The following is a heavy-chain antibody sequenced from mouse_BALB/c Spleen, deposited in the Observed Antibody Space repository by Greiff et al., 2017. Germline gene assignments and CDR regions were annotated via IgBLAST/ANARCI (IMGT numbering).Heavy chain of an antibody. CDR1: GFTFSSYY. CDR2: INSNGGST. Sequence: DVKLVESGGGLVKLGGSLKLSCAASGFTFSSYYMSWVRQTPEKRLELVAAINSNGGSTYYPDTVKGRFTISRDNAKNTLYLQMSSLKSEDTALYYCARGGSDRYAMDYWGQGTSVTVSS. CDR3: ARGGSDRYAMDY. D-gene: IGHD2-14*01. J-gene: IGHJ4*01. V-gene: IGHV5-6-2*01.